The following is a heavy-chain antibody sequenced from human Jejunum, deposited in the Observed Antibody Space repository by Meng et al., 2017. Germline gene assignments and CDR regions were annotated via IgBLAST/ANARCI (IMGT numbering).Heavy chain of an antibody. Sequence: GESLKISCAASGFTFSIYDMNWVRQAPGRGLEWVLGISGSGRSTSYADSVKGRFTISRDNSKNTLYLQTNSLRAEDTAVYYCAKHSSSWYYFDSWGQGTLVTVSS. CDR3: AKHSSSWYYFDS. D-gene: IGHD6-13*01. J-gene: IGHJ4*02. CDR2: ISGSGRST. V-gene: IGHV3-23*01. CDR1: GFTFSIYD.